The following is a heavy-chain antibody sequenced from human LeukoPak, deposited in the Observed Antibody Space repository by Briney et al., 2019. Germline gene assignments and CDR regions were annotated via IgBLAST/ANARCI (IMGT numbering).Heavy chain of an antibody. V-gene: IGHV4-61*01. CDR1: GGSISSGSYY. Sequence: PSQTLSLTCTVSGGSISSGSYYWSWIRQPPGKGLEWIGYIYYSGSTNYNPSLKSRVTISVDTSKNQFSLKLSSVTAADTAVYYCARANDYGDYYFDYWGQGTLVTVSS. D-gene: IGHD4-17*01. J-gene: IGHJ4*02. CDR2: IYYSGST. CDR3: ARANDYGDYYFDY.